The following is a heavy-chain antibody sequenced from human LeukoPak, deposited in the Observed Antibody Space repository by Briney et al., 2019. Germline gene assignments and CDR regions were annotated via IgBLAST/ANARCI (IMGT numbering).Heavy chain of an antibody. CDR3: AKAWFGERSGGGFDY. V-gene: IGHV3-21*04. D-gene: IGHD3-10*01. Sequence: GGSLRLSCAASGFTFSSYSMNWVRQAPGKGLEWVSSISSSSSYIYYADSVKGRFTISRDNSKNSLYLQMNSLRTEDTALYSCAKAWFGERSGGGFDYWGQGTLVTVSS. CDR1: GFTFSSYS. CDR2: ISSSSSYI. J-gene: IGHJ4*02.